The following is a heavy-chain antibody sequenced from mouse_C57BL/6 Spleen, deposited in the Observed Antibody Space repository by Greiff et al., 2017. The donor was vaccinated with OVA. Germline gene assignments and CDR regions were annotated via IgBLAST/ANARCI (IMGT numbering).Heavy chain of an antibody. V-gene: IGHV1-58*01. Sequence: VHVKQSGAELVRPGSSVKMSCKTSGYTFTSYGINWVKQRPGQGLEWIGYIYIGNGYTEYNEKFKGKATLTSDTSSSTAYMQLSSLTSEDSAIYFCARNRFHWDEGFDYWGQGTTLTVSS. CDR2: IYIGNGYT. J-gene: IGHJ2*01. CDR1: GYTFTSYG. CDR3: ARNRFHWDEGFDY. D-gene: IGHD4-1*01.